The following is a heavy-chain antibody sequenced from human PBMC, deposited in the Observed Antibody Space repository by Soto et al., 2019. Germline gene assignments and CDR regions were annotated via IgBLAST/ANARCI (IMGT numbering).Heavy chain of an antibody. V-gene: IGHV5-51*01. CDR3: FRPIYGSGSYIDAFDI. Sequence: PGESLKISCKGSGYSFTSYWIGWVRQMPGKGLKWMGIIYPGDSDTRYSPSFQGQVTISADKSISTAYLQWSSLKASDTAMFFCFRPIYGSGSYIDAFDIWGQGTMVTVSS. J-gene: IGHJ3*02. D-gene: IGHD3-10*01. CDR2: IYPGDSDT. CDR1: GYSFTSYW.